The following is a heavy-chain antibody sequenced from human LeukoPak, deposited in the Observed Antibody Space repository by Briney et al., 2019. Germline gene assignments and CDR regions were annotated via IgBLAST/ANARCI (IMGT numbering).Heavy chain of an antibody. J-gene: IGHJ4*02. D-gene: IGHD3-9*01. CDR1: GYTFTGYY. CDR2: INPNSGGT. CDR3: ARDTYYDILTGYYPY. Sequence: GASVKVSCKASGYTFTGYYMHWVRQAPGQGLEWMGWINPNSGGTNYAQKFQGRVTMTRDTSISTAYMELSRLRSDDTAVYYCARDTYYDILTGYYPYWGQGTLVTVSS. V-gene: IGHV1-2*02.